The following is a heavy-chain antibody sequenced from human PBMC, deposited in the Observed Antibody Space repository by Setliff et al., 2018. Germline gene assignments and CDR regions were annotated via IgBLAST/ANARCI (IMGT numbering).Heavy chain of an antibody. D-gene: IGHD3-10*01. CDR1: GYSFSTCW. CDR3: ARHPYYYGSGTYLDNNNRWFDP. Sequence: GESLKISCKGSGYSFSTCWIGWVRQMPGKGLEWMGIIYPGDSITRYSPSFQGQVTISVDKSINTAYLQWSSLRASDTAIYYRARHPYYYGSGTYLDNNNRWFDPWGQGTLVTVSS. CDR2: IYPGDSIT. V-gene: IGHV5-51*01. J-gene: IGHJ5*02.